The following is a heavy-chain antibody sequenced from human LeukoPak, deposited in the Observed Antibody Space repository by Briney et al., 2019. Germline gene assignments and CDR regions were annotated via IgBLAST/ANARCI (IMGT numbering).Heavy chain of an antibody. CDR3: TRGAGWLIDY. D-gene: IGHD3-16*01. CDR1: GGSVSNNDYY. V-gene: IGHV4-30-4*02. Sequence: PSETLSLTCPVSGGSVSNNDYYCSWIRQPPGKGLEWIGYIYYSGSTYYNPSLKSRVTISVDTSKNQFSLKLNSMTTADTAVYYCTRGAGWLIDYWGQGILVTVSS. CDR2: IYYSGST. J-gene: IGHJ4*02.